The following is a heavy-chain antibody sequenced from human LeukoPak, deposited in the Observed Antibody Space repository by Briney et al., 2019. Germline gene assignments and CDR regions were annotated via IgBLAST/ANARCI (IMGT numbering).Heavy chain of an antibody. D-gene: IGHD3-3*01. Sequence: PSETLSLTCAVYGGSFSGYYWSWIRQPQGKGLEWIGEINHSGSTNYNPSLKSRVTISVDTSKNQFPLKLSSVTAADTAVYYCARTPRGSGYYRPLDYWGQGTLVTVSS. V-gene: IGHV4-34*01. CDR3: ARTPRGSGYYRPLDY. J-gene: IGHJ4*02. CDR2: INHSGST. CDR1: GGSFSGYY.